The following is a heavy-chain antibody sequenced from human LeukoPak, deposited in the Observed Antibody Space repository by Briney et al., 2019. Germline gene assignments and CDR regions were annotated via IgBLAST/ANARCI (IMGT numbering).Heavy chain of an antibody. V-gene: IGHV1-69*04. CDR3: ARGREPDYYDSSGYYDMYYFDY. Sequence: SVKVSCKASGGTFISYAISWVRQAPGQGLEWMGRIIPILGIANYAQKFQGRVTITADKSTSTAYMELSSLRSEDTAVYYCARGREPDYYDSSGYYDMYYFDYWGQGTLVTVSS. CDR2: IIPILGIA. J-gene: IGHJ4*02. D-gene: IGHD3-22*01. CDR1: GGTFISYA.